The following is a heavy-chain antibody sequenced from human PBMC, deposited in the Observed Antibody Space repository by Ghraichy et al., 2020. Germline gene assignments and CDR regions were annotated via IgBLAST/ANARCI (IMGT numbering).Heavy chain of an antibody. CDR1: GFTVSSNY. CDR2: IYSVGST. V-gene: IGHV3-53*01. D-gene: IGHD3-22*01. Sequence: SCAASGFTVSSNYMSWVRQAPGKGLEWVSVIYSVGSTYYADSVKGRFTISRDNSKNTLYLQMNSLRAEDTAVYYCARPSITMIVSYGMDVWGQGTTVTVSS. CDR3: ARPSITMIVSYGMDV. J-gene: IGHJ6*02.